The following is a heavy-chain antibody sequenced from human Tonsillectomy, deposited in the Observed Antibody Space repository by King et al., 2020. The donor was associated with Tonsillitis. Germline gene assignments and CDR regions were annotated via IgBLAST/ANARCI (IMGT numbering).Heavy chain of an antibody. CDR3: ATYKYSSSLFDF. J-gene: IGHJ4*02. V-gene: IGHV3-11*01. CDR1: GVTFSHYY. CDR2: ISTTGDTT. Sequence: VQLVESGGGLVKPRGSLRLSCAASGVTFSHYYMSWIRQAPGKGLEWVSNISTTGDTTYYADSVTGRFTISRDNAKNSLYLQMNSLIAEDTAVYYCATYKYSSSLFDFWGQGTLVTVSS. D-gene: IGHD6-6*01.